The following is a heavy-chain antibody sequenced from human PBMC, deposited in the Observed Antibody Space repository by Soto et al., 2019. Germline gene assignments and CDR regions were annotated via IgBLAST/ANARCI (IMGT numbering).Heavy chain of an antibody. V-gene: IGHV1-18*03. CDR1: GFTFSDSG. D-gene: IGHD6-19*01. Sequence: GASVQVSCKASGFTFSDSGFSWVRQAPGRGLEWMGWISSFNGETNYTQKSEGRVAMTTDAATTTAYMELRSLTVDDMAVYYCVRDEQWLLPFELDFDSWGQ. J-gene: IGHJ4*02. CDR2: ISSFNGET. CDR3: VRDEQWLLPFELDFDS.